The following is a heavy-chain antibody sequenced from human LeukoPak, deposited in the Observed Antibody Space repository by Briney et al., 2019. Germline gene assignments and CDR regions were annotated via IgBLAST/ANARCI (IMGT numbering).Heavy chain of an antibody. CDR2: IDPKNGGT. J-gene: IGHJ4*02. V-gene: IGHV1-2*02. Sequence: ASLKVSCKASGYTFSDYWIHWVRQAPGQGLEWMGWIDPKNGGTNYAQKFRGRVTMTTDSSFTTVYMDLSRLISDDTAVYYCSRGGLYHGFDYWGQGTPVTVSS. CDR1: GYTFSDYW. CDR3: SRGGLYHGFDY. D-gene: IGHD1-14*01.